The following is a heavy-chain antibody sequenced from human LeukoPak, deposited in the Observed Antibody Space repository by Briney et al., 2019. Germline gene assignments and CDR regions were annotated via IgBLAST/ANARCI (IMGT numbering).Heavy chain of an antibody. Sequence: ASVKVSCKASGYTFTSYAMHWVRQAPGQGLEWVGWINPNSGGTNYAQKFQGRVTMTRDTFISTAYMELSRLRSDDTAVYYCARVGARITMVRGGINKYYFDYWGQGTLVTVSS. CDR2: INPNSGGT. J-gene: IGHJ4*02. CDR1: GYTFTSYA. CDR3: ARVGARITMVRGGINKYYFDY. D-gene: IGHD3-10*01. V-gene: IGHV1-2*02.